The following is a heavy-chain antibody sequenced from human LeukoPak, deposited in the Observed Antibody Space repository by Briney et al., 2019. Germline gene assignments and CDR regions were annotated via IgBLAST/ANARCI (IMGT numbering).Heavy chain of an antibody. CDR1: GFTFSSYA. Sequence: GGSLRLSCAASGFTFSSYAMHWARQAPGKGLEYVSAISSNGGSTYYANSVKGRFTISRDNSKNTLYLQMGSLRAEDMAVYYCARGGTYYYDSSGYYDAFDIWGQGTMVTVSS. CDR2: ISSNGGST. J-gene: IGHJ3*02. V-gene: IGHV3-64*01. D-gene: IGHD3-22*01. CDR3: ARGGTYYYDSSGYYDAFDI.